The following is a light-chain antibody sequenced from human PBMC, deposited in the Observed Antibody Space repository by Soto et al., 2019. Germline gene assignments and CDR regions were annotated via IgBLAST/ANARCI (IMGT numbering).Light chain of an antibody. CDR3: SSYTSSSTLE. J-gene: IGLJ3*02. CDR1: SXDVGGYNY. CDR2: EVS. Sequence: QSALTQPASVSGSPGQSITISCTGTSXDVGGYNYVSWYQQHPGKAPKLMIYEVSNRPSGVSNRFSGSKSGNTASLTISGLQAEDEADYYCSSYTSSSTLEFGGGTKVTVL. V-gene: IGLV2-14*01.